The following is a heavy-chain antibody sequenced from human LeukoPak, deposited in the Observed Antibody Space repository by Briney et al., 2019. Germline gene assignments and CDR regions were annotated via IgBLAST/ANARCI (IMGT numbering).Heavy chain of an antibody. D-gene: IGHD3-10*01. CDR2: MKKDGSEK. CDR1: GFSFSSHW. J-gene: IGHJ4*02. Sequence: PGGSLRLSCAASGFSFSSHWMTWVRQTPGKGLEWVANMKKDGSEKYYVDSVKGRFTISRDNAKDSLYLQMNSPRVEDTAVYYCVREGLRRGGLDSWGQGTLVTVSS. V-gene: IGHV3-7*01. CDR3: VREGLRRGGLDS.